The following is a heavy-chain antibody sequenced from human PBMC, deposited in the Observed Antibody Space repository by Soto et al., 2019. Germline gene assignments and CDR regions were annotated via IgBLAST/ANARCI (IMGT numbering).Heavy chain of an antibody. J-gene: IGHJ4*02. CDR3: ARDRGGAGATDY. CDR1: GFTFSNSG. V-gene: IGHV3-48*02. Sequence: EVQLVESGGGLVQPGRSLRLSCAASGFTFSNSGMNWVRQAPGKGLEWVAYISSSSSIIRYADSVKGRFTISRDNAKNSLFLQMNSLRDEDTAVYYCARDRGGAGATDYWGQGTLVTVSS. D-gene: IGHD1-26*01. CDR2: ISSSSSII.